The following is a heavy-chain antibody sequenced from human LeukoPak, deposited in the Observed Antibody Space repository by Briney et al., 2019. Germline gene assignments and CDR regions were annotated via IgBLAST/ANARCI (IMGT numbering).Heavy chain of an antibody. CDR2: IYSGGST. D-gene: IGHD6-13*01. J-gene: IGHJ6*03. CDR3: ARVRQQLVRLLGRDTTYYYYYYMDV. Sequence: GGSLRLSCAASGFTVSSNYMNWVRQAPGKGLEWGSVIYSGGSTYYADSVKGRFTISRDNSKNTLYLQMNSLRAEDTAVYYCARVRQQLVRLLGRDTTYYYYYYMDVWGKGTTVTVSS. CDR1: GFTVSSNY. V-gene: IGHV3-66*01.